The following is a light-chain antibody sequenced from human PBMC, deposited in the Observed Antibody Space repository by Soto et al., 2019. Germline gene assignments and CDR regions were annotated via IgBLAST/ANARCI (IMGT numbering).Light chain of an antibody. Sequence: QSVLTQPPSASGTPGQRVTISCSGSSSNIGSNYVYWYQQLPGTAPKVLIYRNNQRPSGVPDRFSGSKSGTSASLATSGLRSEDEADYYCAAWDDSLSGSYVFGKGTKVTVL. CDR2: RNN. CDR3: AAWDDSLSGSYV. CDR1: SSNIGSNY. J-gene: IGLJ1*01. V-gene: IGLV1-47*01.